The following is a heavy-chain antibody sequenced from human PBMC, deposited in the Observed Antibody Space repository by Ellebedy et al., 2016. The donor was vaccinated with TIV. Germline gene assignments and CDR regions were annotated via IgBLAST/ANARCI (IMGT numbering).Heavy chain of an antibody. V-gene: IGHV1-18*01. CDR1: GYTFNIYG. CDR3: ATYVRLSEPEY. CDR2: ISAYNGKT. D-gene: IGHD2/OR15-2a*01. J-gene: IGHJ4*02. Sequence: ASVKVSCXASGYTFNIYGIHWVRQAPGQGLEWMGWISAYNGKTNYAQELQGRVIMTTDTSTSTAYMELRSLRSDDTAIYYCATYVRLSEPEYWGQGTLVTVSS.